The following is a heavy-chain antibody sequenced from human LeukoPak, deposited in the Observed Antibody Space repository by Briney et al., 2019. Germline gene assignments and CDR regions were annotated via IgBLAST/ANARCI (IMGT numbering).Heavy chain of an antibody. CDR1: GYTFTGYY. D-gene: IGHD3-3*01. CDR2: INPNSGGT. CDR3: ARGGHQVRFLEWLPDY. V-gene: IGHV1-2*06. J-gene: IGHJ4*02. Sequence: ASVKVSCKACGYTFTGYYMHWVRQAPGQGLEWMGRINPNSGGTNYAQKFQGRVTMTRDTSISTAYMELSRLRSDDTAVYYCARGGHQVRFLEWLPDYWGQGTLVTVSS.